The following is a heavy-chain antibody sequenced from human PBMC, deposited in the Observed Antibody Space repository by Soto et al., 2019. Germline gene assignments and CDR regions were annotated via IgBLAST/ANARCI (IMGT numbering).Heavy chain of an antibody. CDR3: AIAQVNSGYAAAFDI. CDR1: GFTFSSSA. D-gene: IGHD3-9*01. CDR2: IDVGSANA. J-gene: IGHJ3*02. Sequence: GASVKVSCKTSGFTFSSSAVHWVRQARGHRLQWIGWIDVGSANANYAQKFQGRVTITADESTSTAYMELSSLRSEDTAVYYCAIAQVNSGYAAAFDIWGQGTMVTVSS. V-gene: IGHV1-58*01.